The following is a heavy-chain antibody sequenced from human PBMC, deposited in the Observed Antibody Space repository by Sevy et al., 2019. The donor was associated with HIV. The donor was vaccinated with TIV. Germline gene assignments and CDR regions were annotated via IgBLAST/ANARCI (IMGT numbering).Heavy chain of an antibody. CDR1: GGTFSNYA. Sequence: ASVKVSCKASGGTFSNYALSWARQAPGQGLEWMGGIIPIFGTTNFAQTFQGRVTITADEFTSTAYMELSRLRSADTAVYYCARTPILVIPGATDLYFDNWGQGTLVTVSS. V-gene: IGHV1-69*13. CDR3: ARTPILVIPGATDLYFDN. CDR2: IIPIFGTT. J-gene: IGHJ4*02. D-gene: IGHD2-2*01.